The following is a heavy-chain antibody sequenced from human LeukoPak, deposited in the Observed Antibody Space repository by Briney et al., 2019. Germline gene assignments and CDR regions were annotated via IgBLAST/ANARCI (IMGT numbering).Heavy chain of an antibody. CDR2: IYSTGNT. CDR1: GGSISSSNW. D-gene: IGHD5-12*01. J-gene: IGHJ5*02. CDR3: ARGGESGYDT. Sequence: PSGTLSLTCSVSGGSISSSNWWSWVRQPPGKGLEWIETIYSTGNTYYNPSLKSRLTISVDTSKNQFSLKLSSVTAADTAVYYCARGGESGYDTWGQGSLVTVSS. V-gene: IGHV4-4*02.